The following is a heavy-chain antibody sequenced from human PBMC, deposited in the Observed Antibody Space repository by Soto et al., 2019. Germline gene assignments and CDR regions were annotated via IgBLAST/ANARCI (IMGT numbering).Heavy chain of an antibody. CDR2: IKPANGNT. CDR1: GYTFTAYA. CDR3: TRSAISPYGGLIGPFDY. J-gene: IGHJ4*02. D-gene: IGHD3-16*02. Sequence: QVQLAQSGAEGRKPGASVRVSCEATGYTFTAYAMHWVRQAPGQSLEWMGWIKPANGNTKYSQKFQGRRIITSDTSANTMYMELSSLTSEDTAMYYCTRSAISPYGGLIGPFDYWGQGNLVTVSS. V-gene: IGHV1-3*01.